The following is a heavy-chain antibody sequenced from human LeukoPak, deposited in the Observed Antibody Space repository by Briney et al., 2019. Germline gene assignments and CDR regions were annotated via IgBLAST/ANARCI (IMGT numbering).Heavy chain of an antibody. V-gene: IGHV4-30-2*01. J-gene: IGHJ4*02. CDR2: LYHSGST. CDR3: ARVLPSYTFDY. CDR1: GGSISSYGYY. D-gene: IGHD3-16*01. Sequence: SETLSLTCAVSGGSISSYGYYWSWLRQPPGMGLEWIGYLYHSGSTYYNPSRKSRVTISVDRSKNQFSLKLSSVTAADTAVYYCARVLPSYTFDYWGQGTLVTVSS.